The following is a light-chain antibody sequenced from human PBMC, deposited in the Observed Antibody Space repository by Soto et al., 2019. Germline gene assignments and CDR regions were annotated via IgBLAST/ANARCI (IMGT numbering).Light chain of an antibody. CDR2: EVS. Sequence: SVLTQPASVSGSPGQSITISCTGTSSDIGGYNSVSWYQQHPGKAPKLMIYEVSHRPSGVSNRFSGSKSGNSASLTISGLQAEDEADYYCSSYTNDFTLVFGAGTKLTVL. CDR3: SSYTNDFTLV. J-gene: IGLJ2*01. V-gene: IGLV2-14*01. CDR1: SSDIGGYNS.